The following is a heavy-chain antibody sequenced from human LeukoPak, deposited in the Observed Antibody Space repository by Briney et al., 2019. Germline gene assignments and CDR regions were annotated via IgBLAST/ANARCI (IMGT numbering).Heavy chain of an antibody. CDR3: ARGLRYFDWPAGMDV. J-gene: IGHJ6*02. Sequence: ASVKVSCKSSGYTFSSYGITWVRQAPGQGLEWMGWISAYNGNSNYAQKVQGRVTMTTDTSTSTAYMELRSLRSDDTAVYYCARGLRYFDWPAGMDVWGLGTTVTVSS. CDR1: GYTFSSYG. CDR2: ISAYNGNS. D-gene: IGHD3-9*01. V-gene: IGHV1-18*01.